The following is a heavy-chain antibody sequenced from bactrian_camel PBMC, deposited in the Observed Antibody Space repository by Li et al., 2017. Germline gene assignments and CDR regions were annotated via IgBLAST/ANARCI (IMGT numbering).Heavy chain of an antibody. V-gene: IGHV3S6*01. J-gene: IGHJ6*01. CDR2: IYLDGRDT. Sequence: HVQLVESGGGLVQPGGSLRLSCAASGFTFSSYWMYWVRQAPGKGLEWVSGIYLDGRDTYYADSVKGRFTISRDNAKNTVYLQMNSLKREDTAVYYCVRRLWNSDYSFGYWGRGTQVTVS. CDR1: GFTFSSYW. CDR3: VRRLWNSDYSFGY. D-gene: IGHD4*01.